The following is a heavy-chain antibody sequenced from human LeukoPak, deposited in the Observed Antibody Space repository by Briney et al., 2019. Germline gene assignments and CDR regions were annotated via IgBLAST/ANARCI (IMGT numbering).Heavy chain of an antibody. CDR2: IYYTGNT. Sequence: SETLSLTCTVSGGSITSYYWSWLRQPPGMGLEWIAYIYYTGNTNYNPSLKSRVTISVDTSKNQFSLKMNSVTAADTAVYYCARGKFLRYSSSSQNFDYWGQGTLVTVSS. CDR1: GGSITSYY. D-gene: IGHD6-6*01. V-gene: IGHV4-59*08. J-gene: IGHJ4*02. CDR3: ARGKFLRYSSSSQNFDY.